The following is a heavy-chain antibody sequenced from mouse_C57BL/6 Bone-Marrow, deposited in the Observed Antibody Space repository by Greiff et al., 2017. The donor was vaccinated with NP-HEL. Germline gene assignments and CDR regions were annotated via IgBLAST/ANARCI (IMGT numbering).Heavy chain of an antibody. CDR1: GFTFSSYG. Sequence: VMLVESGGDLVKPGGSLKLSCAASGFTFSSYGMSWVRQTPDKRLEWVATISSGGSYTYYPDSVKGRFTISRDNAKNTLYLQMSSLKSEDTAMYYCARRRGGSSPYYAMDYWGQGTSVTVSS. CDR2: ISSGGSYT. J-gene: IGHJ4*01. CDR3: ARRRGGSSPYYAMDY. D-gene: IGHD1-1*01. V-gene: IGHV5-6*02.